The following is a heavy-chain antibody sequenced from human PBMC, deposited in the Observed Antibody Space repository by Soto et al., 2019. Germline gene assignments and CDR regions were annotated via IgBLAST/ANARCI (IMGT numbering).Heavy chain of an antibody. Sequence: PGGSLRLSCAASGFTFSNYAMNWVRRAPGKGLEWVSAISNSFSDGNTHYADSVKGRFTISRDNDRNTVFLEMNSLRAEDTAVYYCAKVFSPEGGNYFDYWGQGTLVTVSS. CDR2: ISNSFSDGNT. CDR1: GFTFSNYA. J-gene: IGHJ4*02. V-gene: IGHV3-23*01. CDR3: AKVFSPEGGNYFDY.